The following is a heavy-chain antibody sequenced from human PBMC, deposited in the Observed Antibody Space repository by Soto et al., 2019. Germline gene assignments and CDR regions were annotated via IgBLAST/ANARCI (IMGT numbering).Heavy chain of an antibody. CDR1: GVTFNRYG. CDR3: ASDWSIAPSFDL. J-gene: IGHJ2*01. V-gene: IGHV3-33*01. D-gene: IGHD6-13*01. Sequence: QVQLVESGGGVVQPGRSLRLSCAASGVTFNRYGMHWVRQAPGKGLEWVALIWYDGSNKYYADSVKGRFTISRDNSKNTLYLKMNSLRDEDTAVYYCASDWSIAPSFDLWGRGTLVTVSS. CDR2: IWYDGSNK.